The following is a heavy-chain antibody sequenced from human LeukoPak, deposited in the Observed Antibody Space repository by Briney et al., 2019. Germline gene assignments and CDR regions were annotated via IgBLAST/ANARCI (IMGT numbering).Heavy chain of an antibody. J-gene: IGHJ4*02. CDR3: ARSGAADYYFDY. D-gene: IGHD6-25*01. CDR1: GHSIINSYY. V-gene: IGHV4-59*01. CDR2: IYYSGST. Sequence: SETLSLTCTVSGHSIINSYYWSWIRQPPGKGLEWIGYIYYSGSTNYNPSLKSRVTISVDTSKNQFSLKLSSVTAADTAVYYCARSGAADYYFDYWGQGTLVTVSS.